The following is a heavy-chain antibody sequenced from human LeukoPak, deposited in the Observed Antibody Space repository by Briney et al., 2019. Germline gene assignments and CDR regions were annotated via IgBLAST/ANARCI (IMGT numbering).Heavy chain of an antibody. CDR3: ARVAVAGPTGWFDP. V-gene: IGHV3-21*01. J-gene: IGHJ5*02. CDR2: ISSTSAYI. Sequence: GGSLRLSRAASGFTFDDYAMHWVRQAPGKGLEWVSSISSTSAYIYYAESVKGRFSISRDNVDNVVHLQMSSLRNEDTAFYYCARVAVAGPTGWFDPWGQGTLVTVSS. D-gene: IGHD6-19*01. CDR1: GFTFDDYA.